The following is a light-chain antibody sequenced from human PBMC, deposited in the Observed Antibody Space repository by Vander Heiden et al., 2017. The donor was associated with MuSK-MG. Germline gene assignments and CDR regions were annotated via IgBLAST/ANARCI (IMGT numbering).Light chain of an antibody. CDR1: QSISSW. J-gene: IGKJ1*01. Sequence: DIQMTQSPSTLSASVGDRVPITCRASQSISSWLAWYQQKPGKAPKLLIYKASSLQSGVPSRFSGSGSGTEFTLTISSLQPDDFATYYCQQYHSYPTFGQGTKVEIK. V-gene: IGKV1-5*03. CDR3: QQYHSYPT. CDR2: KAS.